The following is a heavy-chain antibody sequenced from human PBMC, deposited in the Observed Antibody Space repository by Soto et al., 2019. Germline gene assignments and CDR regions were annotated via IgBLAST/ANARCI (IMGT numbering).Heavy chain of an antibody. J-gene: IGHJ5*02. CDR1: GYTFTGYY. CDR3: ARGYCSSTSCYNWFAP. D-gene: IGHD2-2*01. CDR2: INPNSGGT. Sequence: QVQLVQSGAEVKKPGASVKVSCKASGYTFTGYYMHWVRQAPGQGLEWMGWINPNSGGTNYAQKFQGWVTMTRDTSISTAYMELSRLRSDDTAVYYCARGYCSSTSCYNWFAPWGQGTLVTVSS. V-gene: IGHV1-2*04.